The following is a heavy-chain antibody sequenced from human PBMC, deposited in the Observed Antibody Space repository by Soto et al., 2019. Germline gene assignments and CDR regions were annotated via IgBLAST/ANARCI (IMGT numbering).Heavy chain of an antibody. CDR1: GITFSSHA. V-gene: IGHV3-30*18. J-gene: IGHJ4*02. CDR3: AKDPGDYGDYEYFDY. Sequence: GGSLRLSCAASGITFSSHAMHWVRQAPGKGLEWVAVISYDGSNKYYADSVKGRFTISRDNSKNTLYLQMNSLRAEDTAVYYCAKDPGDYGDYEYFDYWGQGTLVTVSS. CDR2: ISYDGSNK. D-gene: IGHD4-17*01.